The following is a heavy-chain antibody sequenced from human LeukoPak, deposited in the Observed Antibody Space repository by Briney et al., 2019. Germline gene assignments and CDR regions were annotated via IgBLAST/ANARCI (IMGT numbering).Heavy chain of an antibody. J-gene: IGHJ4*02. Sequence: PGGSLRLSCAASGFTFDDYAMHWVRQAPGKGLEWVSGISWNSGSIGYADSVKGRFTISRDNAKNSLYLQMNGLRAEDTALYYCAKDRDAAGRYYFDYWGQGTLVTVSS. V-gene: IGHV3-9*01. CDR2: ISWNSGSI. CDR3: AKDRDAAGRYYFDY. D-gene: IGHD6-13*01. CDR1: GFTFDDYA.